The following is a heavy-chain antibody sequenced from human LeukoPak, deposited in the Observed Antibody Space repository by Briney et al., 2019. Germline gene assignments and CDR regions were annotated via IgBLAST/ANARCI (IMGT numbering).Heavy chain of an antibody. Sequence: GASVKVSYKASGDTFSSYAISWLRQAPGQGLEWMGGIIPILGTTNYAQKFQGRVTITADESTSTLYVELRSLRSEDTAIYYCARDDYYDSSAYRENPFDVWGQGTMVTVSS. J-gene: IGHJ3*01. D-gene: IGHD3-22*01. CDR1: GDTFSSYA. CDR2: IIPILGTT. V-gene: IGHV1-69*13. CDR3: ARDDYYDSSAYRENPFDV.